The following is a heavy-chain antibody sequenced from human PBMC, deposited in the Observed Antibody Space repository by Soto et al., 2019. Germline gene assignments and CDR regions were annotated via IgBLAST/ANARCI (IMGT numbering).Heavy chain of an antibody. D-gene: IGHD2-8*02. CDR3: VRGMTPPGAPAWYYFYS. J-gene: IGHJ4*02. V-gene: IGHV4-4*07. CDR2: FYLSGTT. CDR1: ATXIPSSAH. Sequence: EXLSLHCTFSATXIPSSAHASWIRQRAGKGLECIGLFYLSGTTNYNPSLRSRVTISADVSKNQFYLRLHSVADADPALYYCVRGMTPPGAPAWYYFYSWSQGTLCPVS.